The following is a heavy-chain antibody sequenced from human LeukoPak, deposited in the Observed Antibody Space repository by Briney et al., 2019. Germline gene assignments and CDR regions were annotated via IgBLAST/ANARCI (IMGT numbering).Heavy chain of an antibody. V-gene: IGHV4-39*01. CDR2: IYYSGST. J-gene: IGHJ4*02. CDR3: ARDSSGYYRIDY. Sequence: KPSETLSLTCTVSGASISDISDFWGWIRQPPGKGLEWIGSIYYSGSTYYNPSLRSRVTISVDTSKNQFSLKLNSVTAADTAVYYCARDSSGYYRIDYWGQGTLVTVSS. CDR1: GASISDISDF. D-gene: IGHD3-22*01.